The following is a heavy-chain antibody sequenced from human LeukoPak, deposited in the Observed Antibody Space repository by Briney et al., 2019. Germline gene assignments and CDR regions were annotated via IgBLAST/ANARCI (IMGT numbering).Heavy chain of an antibody. Sequence: LTGGSLRLSCAASGFSFRSYTMNWVRQAPGKGLEWISYIMRTAADVTSYADSVEGRFTISRDDAKNSLYLQMNSLRDDDTAVYYCARDCGGDCYSFYRTTSAYYYYGMDVWGQGTTVTVSS. CDR3: ARDCGGDCYSFYRTTSAYYYYGMDV. D-gene: IGHD2-21*02. J-gene: IGHJ6*02. CDR1: GFSFRSYT. V-gene: IGHV3-48*02. CDR2: IMRTAADVT.